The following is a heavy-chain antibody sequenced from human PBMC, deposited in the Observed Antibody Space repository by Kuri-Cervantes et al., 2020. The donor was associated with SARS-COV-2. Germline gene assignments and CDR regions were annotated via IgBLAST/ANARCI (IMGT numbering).Heavy chain of an antibody. Sequence: SQTLSLTFAVSGYSIRSGYYWGWIRQPPGKGLEWIGSIYYSGSTYYNPSLKSRVTISVDTSKNQFSLKLSSVTAADTAVYYCARDPFGGSGSYYNGNWFDPWGQGTLVTVSS. CDR3: ARDPFGGSGSYYNGNWFDP. D-gene: IGHD3-10*01. J-gene: IGHJ5*02. V-gene: IGHV4-38-2*02. CDR1: GYSIRSGYY. CDR2: IYYSGST.